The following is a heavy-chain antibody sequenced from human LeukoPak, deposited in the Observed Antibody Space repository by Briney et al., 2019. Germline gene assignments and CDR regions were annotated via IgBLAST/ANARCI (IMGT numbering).Heavy chain of an antibody. CDR3: ARHAFSGNWFDP. V-gene: IGHV4-59*08. D-gene: IGHD2-15*01. CDR1: GGSISSYY. Sequence: SETLSLTCTVSGGSISSYYWSWIRQPPGKGLEWIGYIYYSGSTNYNPSLKSRVTISVDTSKNQFSLKLSSVTAADTAVYYCARHAFSGNWFDPWGQGTLVTVSS. CDR2: IYYSGST. J-gene: IGHJ5*02.